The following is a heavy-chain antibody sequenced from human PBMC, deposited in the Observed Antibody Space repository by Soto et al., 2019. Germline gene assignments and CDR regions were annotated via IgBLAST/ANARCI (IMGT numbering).Heavy chain of an antibody. Sequence: GGSLRLSCAASGFNFNSCWMAWVRQAPGKGLEWVAIVDQNGSVKHYVDSVQGRFTISRDDAEKSVYLQLGSLRAEDTAVYYCVGSTGWIFRHWGQGALVTVSS. J-gene: IGHJ4*02. CDR3: VGSTGWIFRH. V-gene: IGHV3-7*03. CDR2: VDQNGSVK. D-gene: IGHD2-8*02. CDR1: GFNFNSCW.